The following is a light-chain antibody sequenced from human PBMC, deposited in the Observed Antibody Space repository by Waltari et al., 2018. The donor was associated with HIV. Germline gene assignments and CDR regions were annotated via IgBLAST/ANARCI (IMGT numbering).Light chain of an antibody. CDR1: SREVGGYGS. V-gene: IGLV2-11*02. Sequence: QSALAQARSVSGSPGPSVTYSFTGTSREVGGYGSFSWSLQHPGKVPKLLIYEVIKRPSWVPDRFSGSKSGNTASLTISGLQTEDEADYFCCSYAGTYTYVLFGGGTKLTVL. J-gene: IGLJ3*02. CDR2: EVI. CDR3: CSYAGTYTYVL.